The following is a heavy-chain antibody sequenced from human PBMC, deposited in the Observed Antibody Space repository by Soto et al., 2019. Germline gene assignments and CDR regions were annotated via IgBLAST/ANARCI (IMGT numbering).Heavy chain of an antibody. CDR1: GGTFSSYT. Sequence: SVKVSCKASGGTFSSYTISWVRQAPGQGLEWTGRIIPILGIANYAQKFQGRVTITADKSTSTAYMELSSPRSEDTAVYYCARSPNGGQYNWFDPWGQGTLVTVSS. CDR2: IIPILGIA. J-gene: IGHJ5*02. V-gene: IGHV1-69*02. D-gene: IGHD3-16*01. CDR3: ARSPNGGQYNWFDP.